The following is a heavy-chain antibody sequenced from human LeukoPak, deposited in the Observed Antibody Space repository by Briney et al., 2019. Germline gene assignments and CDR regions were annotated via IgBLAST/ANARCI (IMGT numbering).Heavy chain of an antibody. V-gene: IGHV1-2*02. CDR3: ARGRFSSGWYVAY. CDR2: INPNSGGT. D-gene: IGHD6-19*01. CDR1: GYTFTGYY. Sequence: ASVKVSCKASGYTFTGYYMHWVRQAPGQGLEWMGWINPNSGGTNYAQTFQGRVTMTRDTSISTAYMELSRLRSDDTAVYYCARGRFSSGWYVAYWGQGTLVTVSS. J-gene: IGHJ4*02.